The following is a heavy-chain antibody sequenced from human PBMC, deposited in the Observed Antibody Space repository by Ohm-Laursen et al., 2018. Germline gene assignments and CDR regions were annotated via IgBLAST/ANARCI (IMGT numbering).Heavy chain of an antibody. CDR2: IWYDGSNK. J-gene: IGHJ4*02. V-gene: IGHV3-33*08. CDR3: VRVRSTSYYFDN. D-gene: IGHD2-2*01. CDR1: GFTVSTKY. Sequence: SLRLSCTASGFTVSTKYMSWVRQAPDKGLEWVAFIWYDGSNKYYEESVKGRFTISRDNSNNTLYLQMTSLRPEDTAVYYCVRVRSTSYYFDNWGQGTLVTVSS.